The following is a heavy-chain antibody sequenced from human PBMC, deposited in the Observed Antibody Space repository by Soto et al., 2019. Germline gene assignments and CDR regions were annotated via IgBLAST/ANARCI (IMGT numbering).Heavy chain of an antibody. CDR3: AKDSGYSYGYDYLDY. J-gene: IGHJ4*02. CDR1: GFTFSSYA. D-gene: IGHD5-18*01. CDR2: ISGSGGST. Sequence: EVQLLESGGGLVQPGGSLRLSCAASGFTFSSYAMSWVRQAPGKGLEWVSGISGSGGSTYYADSVKGRFTISRDNSKNTLYLQMNSLRAEDTAVYYCAKDSGYSYGYDYLDYWGQGTLVTVSS. V-gene: IGHV3-23*01.